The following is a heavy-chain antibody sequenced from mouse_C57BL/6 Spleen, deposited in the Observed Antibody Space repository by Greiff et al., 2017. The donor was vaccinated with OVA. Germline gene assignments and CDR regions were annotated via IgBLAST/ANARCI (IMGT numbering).Heavy chain of an antibody. CDR1: GYTFTDYN. J-gene: IGHJ2*01. CDR2: INPNNGGT. V-gene: IGHV1-18*01. CDR3: ARSDGYRPYYFDY. Sequence: VQLKESGPELVKPGASVKIPCKASGYTFTDYNMDWVKQSHGKSLEWIGDINPNNGGTIYNQKFKGKATLTVDKSSSTAYMELRSLTSEDTAVYYCARSDGYRPYYFDYWGQGTTLTVSS. D-gene: IGHD2-3*01.